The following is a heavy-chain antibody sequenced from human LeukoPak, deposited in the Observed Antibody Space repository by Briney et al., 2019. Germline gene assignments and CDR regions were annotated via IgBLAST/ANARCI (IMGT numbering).Heavy chain of an antibody. CDR3: ARGAAAGIMTDDAFDI. Sequence: SETLSLTCTVSGGSISSYYWSWIRQPPGKGLEWIGYIYYSGSTNYNPSLKSRVTISVDTSKNQFSLKLSSVTAADTAVYYCARGAAAGIMTDDAFDIWGQGTMVTVSS. CDR1: GGSISSYY. CDR2: IYYSGST. J-gene: IGHJ3*02. D-gene: IGHD6-13*01. V-gene: IGHV4-59*01.